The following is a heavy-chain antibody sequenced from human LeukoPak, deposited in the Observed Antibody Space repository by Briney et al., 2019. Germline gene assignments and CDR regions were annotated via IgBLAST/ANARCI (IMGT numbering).Heavy chain of an antibody. D-gene: IGHD4-17*01. CDR1: GFTFSSYA. Sequence: GGSLRFSCAASGFTFSSYAMTWVRQAPGKGLEWVSSISGSGDYTNYAGSVKGRFTISRDISKNTLYLQMNSLRAEDTAVYYCARDYGSGMDVWGQGTTVTVSS. CDR2: ISGSGDYT. V-gene: IGHV3-23*01. J-gene: IGHJ6*02. CDR3: ARDYGSGMDV.